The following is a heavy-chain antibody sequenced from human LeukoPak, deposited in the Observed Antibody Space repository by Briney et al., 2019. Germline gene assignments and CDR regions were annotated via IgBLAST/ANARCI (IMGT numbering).Heavy chain of an antibody. Sequence: SETLSLTCTVSGASMNDYYWTWIRQSPVKGLEWIGNIFRRGSTNYNPSLKSRVTISVEPSKNQFSLRLSSMTTTDTAVYYCAGEGDSWHRFDDCGRGTLVTVSS. CDR3: AGEGDSWHRFDD. D-gene: IGHD2-21*02. CDR2: IFRRGST. J-gene: IGHJ4*02. V-gene: IGHV4-59*13. CDR1: GASMNDYY.